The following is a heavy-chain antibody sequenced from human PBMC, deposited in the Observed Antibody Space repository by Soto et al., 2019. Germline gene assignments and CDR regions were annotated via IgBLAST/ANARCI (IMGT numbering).Heavy chain of an antibody. CDR2: IWYDGSNK. Sequence: SGGSLRLSCAASGFTFSSYGMHWVRQAPGKGLEWVAVIWYDGSNKYYADSVKGRFTISRDNSKNTLYLQMNSLRAEDTAVYYCARGGYGDYPPPKWFDPWGQGTLVTVSS. D-gene: IGHD4-17*01. V-gene: IGHV3-33*01. CDR1: GFTFSSYG. J-gene: IGHJ5*02. CDR3: ARGGYGDYPPPKWFDP.